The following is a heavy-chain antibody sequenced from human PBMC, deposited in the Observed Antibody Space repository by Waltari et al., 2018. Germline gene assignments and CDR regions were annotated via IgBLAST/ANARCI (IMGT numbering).Heavy chain of an antibody. V-gene: IGHV4-59*07. D-gene: IGHD3-9*01. Sequence: QVQLQESGPGLAKPSDTLSLTCPVPGGSLSSYIWRWIRQPPGKGLECIGFVHHSGSINYNPSLRSRVTISVDSSKKQFSLKLHSATAADTAVYYCAGLDYAGYTSAFDVWGQGTMVTVSS. CDR3: AGLDYAGYTSAFDV. CDR1: GGSLSSYI. J-gene: IGHJ3*01. CDR2: VHHSGSI.